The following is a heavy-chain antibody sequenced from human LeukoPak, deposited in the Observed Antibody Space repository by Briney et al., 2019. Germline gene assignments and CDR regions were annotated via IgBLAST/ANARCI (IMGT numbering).Heavy chain of an antibody. CDR2: ISWNSGTI. CDR1: GFTFSSYA. J-gene: IGHJ3*02. Sequence: GGSLRLSCAASGFTFSSYAMSWVRQAPGKGLEWVSGISWNSGTIGYADSVKGRFTISRDNAKDSLYLQMNSLRAEDMALYYCAKAIGGSFYVAAFDIWGQGTMVIVSS. CDR3: AKAIGGSFYVAAFDI. V-gene: IGHV3-9*03. D-gene: IGHD1-26*01.